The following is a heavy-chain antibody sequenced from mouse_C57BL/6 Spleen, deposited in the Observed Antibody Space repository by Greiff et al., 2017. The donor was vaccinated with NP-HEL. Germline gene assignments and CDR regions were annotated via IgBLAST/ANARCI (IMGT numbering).Heavy chain of an antibody. CDR3: APYDYPFDY. V-gene: IGHV1-82*01. J-gene: IGHJ2*01. CDR2: IYPGDGDT. D-gene: IGHD2-4*01. CDR1: GYAFSSSW. Sequence: QVQLQQSGPELVKPGASVKISCKASGYAFSSSWMNWVKQRPGKGLEWIGRIYPGDGDTNYNGKFKGKATLTADKSSSTAYMQLSSLTSEDSAVYFCAPYDYPFDYWGQGTTLTVSS.